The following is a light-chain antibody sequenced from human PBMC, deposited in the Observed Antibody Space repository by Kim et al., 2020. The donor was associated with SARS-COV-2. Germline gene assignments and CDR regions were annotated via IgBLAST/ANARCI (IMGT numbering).Light chain of an antibody. J-gene: IGLJ1*01. CDR2: QDS. CDR3: QAWDSNAYV. CDR1: KLGDKY. V-gene: IGLV3-1*01. Sequence: SYELTQPPSVSVSPGQTASITCSGDKLGDKYACWYQQKPGQSPVLVIYQDSKRPSGIPERFSGSNSGNTATLTISGTQALDEADYYCQAWDSNAYVFGPG.